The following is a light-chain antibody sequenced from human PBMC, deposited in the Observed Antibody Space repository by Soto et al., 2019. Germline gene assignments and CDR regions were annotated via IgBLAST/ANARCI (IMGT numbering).Light chain of an antibody. CDR2: GAS. Sequence: EIVMTQSPAPLSVSPGERATLSCRASQSVSSNLAWYQQKPGQAPRLLIYGASTRATGIPARFSGSGSGTECTLTISSLQSEDVAVYYCQQYNNWPETFGQGTKVDI. CDR1: QSVSSN. J-gene: IGKJ1*01. V-gene: IGKV3-15*01. CDR3: QQYNNWPET.